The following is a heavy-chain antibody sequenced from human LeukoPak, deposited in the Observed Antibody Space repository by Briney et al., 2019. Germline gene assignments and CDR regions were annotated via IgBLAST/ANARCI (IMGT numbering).Heavy chain of an antibody. CDR1: GDSISSYY. V-gene: IGHV4-59*01. Sequence: SETLSLTCTVSGDSISSYYWSWIRQPPGKGLEWIGYIYHSGSTNYNPSLKSRVTISVDTSKNQFSLKLSSVTAADTAVYYCARITAAGTRFDYWGKGTLVTVSP. CDR3: ARITAAGTRFDY. D-gene: IGHD6-13*01. CDR2: IYHSGST. J-gene: IGHJ4*02.